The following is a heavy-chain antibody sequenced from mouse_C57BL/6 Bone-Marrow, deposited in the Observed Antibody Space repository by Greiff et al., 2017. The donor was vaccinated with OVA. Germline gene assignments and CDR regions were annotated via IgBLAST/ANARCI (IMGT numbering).Heavy chain of an antibody. CDR2: ISDGGSYT. J-gene: IGHJ3*01. CDR1: GFTFSSYA. CDR3: ARERITEGCAY. V-gene: IGHV5-4*01. Sequence: EVQLVESGGGLVKPGGSLKLSCAASGFTFSSYAMSWVRQTPEKRLEWVATISDGGSYTYYPDNVKGRFTISRDNAKNNLYLQMSHLKSEDTAMYYCARERITEGCAYWGQGTLVTVSA. D-gene: IGHD2-4*01.